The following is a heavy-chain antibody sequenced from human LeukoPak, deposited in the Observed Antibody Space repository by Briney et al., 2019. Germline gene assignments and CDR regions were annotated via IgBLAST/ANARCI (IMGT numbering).Heavy chain of an antibody. D-gene: IGHD3-10*01. CDR3: ARVEEGYGSGRRENYYYYMDV. CDR2: IYYSGST. V-gene: IGHV4-39*07. Sequence: SETLSLTCTVSGGSISSSSYYWGWIRQPPGKGLEWIGSIYYSGSTYYNPSLKSRVTISVDTSKNQFSLMLRSVTAADTAVYYCARVEEGYGSGRRENYYYYMDVWGKGTTVTISS. J-gene: IGHJ6*03. CDR1: GGSISSSSYY.